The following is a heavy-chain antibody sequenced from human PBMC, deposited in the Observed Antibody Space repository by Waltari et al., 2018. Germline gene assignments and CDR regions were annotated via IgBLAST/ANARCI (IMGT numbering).Heavy chain of an antibody. D-gene: IGHD3-3*01. CDR3: ARLVVGVVEGDY. V-gene: IGHV4-34*01. Sequence: QVQLQQWGAGLLKPSETLSLTCAVYGVSFSGYYWSWIREPPGKGLEGIGEINHSESTNYHPSPKSRVTISVETSKNQCSLKLSSVTAADTAVYYCARLVVGVVEGDYWGQGTLVTVSS. CDR2: INHSEST. CDR1: GVSFSGYY. J-gene: IGHJ4*02.